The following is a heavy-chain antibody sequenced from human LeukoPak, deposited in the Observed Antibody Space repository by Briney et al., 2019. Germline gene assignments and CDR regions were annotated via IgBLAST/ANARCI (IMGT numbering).Heavy chain of an antibody. V-gene: IGHV3-74*01. Sequence: GGSLRLSCAASGFTFSSYWMHWVRQAPGKGLVWVSRINTDGSSTTYADSVKGRFTISRDNVKNTLYLQMNSLRAEDTAVYYCARREGFCKGGTCCLDFWGQGTLVTVSS. J-gene: IGHJ4*02. CDR1: GFTFSSYW. D-gene: IGHD2-15*01. CDR3: ARREGFCKGGTCCLDF. CDR2: INTDGSST.